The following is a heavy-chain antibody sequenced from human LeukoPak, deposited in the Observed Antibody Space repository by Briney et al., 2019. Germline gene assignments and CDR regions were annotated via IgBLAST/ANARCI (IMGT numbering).Heavy chain of an antibody. V-gene: IGHV3-33*06. CDR3: AKDRQVGTFDY. J-gene: IGHJ4*02. Sequence: GGSLRLSCVVSGLTFSGSGFHWVRQAPGKGLEWVAIIWHDGSKKYYADSVKGRFTISKDDSKDTVYLQMNSLRAEDTAVYYCAKDRQVGTFDYWGQGTLVTVSS. D-gene: IGHD1-26*01. CDR2: IWHDGSKK. CDR1: GLTFSGSG.